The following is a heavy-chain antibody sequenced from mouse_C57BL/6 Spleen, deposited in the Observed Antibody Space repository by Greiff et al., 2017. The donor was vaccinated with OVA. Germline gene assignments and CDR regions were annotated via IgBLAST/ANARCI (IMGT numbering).Heavy chain of an antibody. CDR3: ARQEDGSSSFDY. Sequence: EVQGVESGGDLVKPGGSLKLSCAASGFTFSSYGMSWVRQTPDRRLEWVATISSGGSYTYYPDSVKGRFTISRDNAKNTLYLQMSSLKSEDTAMYYCARQEDGSSSFDYWGQGTTRTVSS. J-gene: IGHJ2*01. CDR1: GFTFSSYG. CDR2: ISSGGSYT. D-gene: IGHD1-1*01. V-gene: IGHV5-6*01.